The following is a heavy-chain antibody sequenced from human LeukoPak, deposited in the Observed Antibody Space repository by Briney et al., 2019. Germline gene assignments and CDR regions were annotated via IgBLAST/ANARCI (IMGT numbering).Heavy chain of an antibody. V-gene: IGHV1-2*06. CDR3: ARDFNVVVVTPGTVDY. D-gene: IGHD4-23*01. J-gene: IGHJ4*02. CDR1: GYTFTGYY. Sequence: GASVKVSCKASGYTFTGYYMHWVRQAPGQGLEWMGRINPTSGGTNYAQKFQGRVTMTRDMSISTAYMELSRLRSDDTAVYYCARDFNVVVVTPGTVDYWRQGTLATVSS. CDR2: INPTSGGT.